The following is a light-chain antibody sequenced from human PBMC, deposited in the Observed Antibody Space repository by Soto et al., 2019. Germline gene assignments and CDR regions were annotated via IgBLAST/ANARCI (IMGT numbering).Light chain of an antibody. J-gene: IGLJ1*01. CDR3: AAWDDSLSVLYV. Sequence: QSLLTQPPSASGTPGQRVTISCSGSSSNIGSNYVYWYQQLPGTAPKLLIYSNNQRPSGVPDRFSGSKSGTSASLAISGLRSEDEADYYCAAWDDSLSVLYVFGTGTKLTVL. V-gene: IGLV1-47*02. CDR2: SNN. CDR1: SSNIGSNY.